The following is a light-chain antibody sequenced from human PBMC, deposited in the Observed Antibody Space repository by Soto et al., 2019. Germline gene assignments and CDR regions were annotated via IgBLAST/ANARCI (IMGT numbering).Light chain of an antibody. V-gene: IGLV1-44*01. CDR3: AACDDSLNGVV. Sequence: QSVLTQPPSASGTPGQRVTISCSGSSSNIGSYTVNWYQDLPGAAPKVLIYTNNRRPSGVPDRFSGSKSGTSASLAISGLQSEDEADYYCAACDDSLNGVVFGGGTKLTVL. CDR2: TNN. J-gene: IGLJ2*01. CDR1: SSNIGSYT.